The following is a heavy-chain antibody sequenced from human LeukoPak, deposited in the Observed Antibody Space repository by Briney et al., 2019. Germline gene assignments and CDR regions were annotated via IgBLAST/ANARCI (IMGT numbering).Heavy chain of an antibody. D-gene: IGHD4-17*01. Sequence: PGRSLRLSCAASGFTFDDYAMHWVRQAPGKGLEWVSGISWNSGSIGYADSVKGRFTISRDNAKNSLYLQMNSLRAEDTALYYCAKDANDYGDYEYFQHWGQGTLVTVSS. CDR3: AKDANDYGDYEYFQH. V-gene: IGHV3-9*01. CDR2: ISWNSGSI. J-gene: IGHJ1*01. CDR1: GFTFDDYA.